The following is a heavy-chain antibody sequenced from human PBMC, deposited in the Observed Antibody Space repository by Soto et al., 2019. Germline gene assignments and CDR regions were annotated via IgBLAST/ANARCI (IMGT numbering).Heavy chain of an antibody. CDR3: TTDLLRRRIQLARYGMDV. D-gene: IGHD1-1*01. V-gene: IGHV3-15*01. Sequence: GGSLRLSCAASGFTFSNAWMSWVRQAPGKGLEWVGRIKSKTDGGTTDYAAPVKGRFTISRDDSKNTLYLQMNSLKTEDTAVYYCTTDLLRRRIQLARYGMDVWGQGTTVTVSS. J-gene: IGHJ6*02. CDR2: IKSKTDGGTT. CDR1: GFTFSNAW.